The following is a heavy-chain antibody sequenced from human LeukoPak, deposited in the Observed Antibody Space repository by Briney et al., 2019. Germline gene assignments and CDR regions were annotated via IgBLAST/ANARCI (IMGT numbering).Heavy chain of an antibody. V-gene: IGHV3-7*04. CDR2: IKQDGSEK. CDR3: AREPHGGGWDAFDI. Sequence: GGSLRLSCAASGFTFSSYWMSWVRQAPGKGLEWVANIKQDGSEKYYVDSVKGRFTISRDNAKNSLYLQMNSLRAEDTAVYYCAREPHGGGWDAFDIWGQGTMVTASS. CDR1: GFTFSSYW. J-gene: IGHJ3*02. D-gene: IGHD3-10*01.